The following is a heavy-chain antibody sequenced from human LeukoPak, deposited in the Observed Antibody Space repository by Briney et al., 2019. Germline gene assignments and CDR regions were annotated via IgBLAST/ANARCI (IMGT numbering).Heavy chain of an antibody. CDR3: AREIAAAGFDAFDI. CDR1: GGSISSYY. Sequence: SETLSLTCTVSGGSISSYYWSWIRQPPGKGLDWIGYIYYSGSTNYNPSLTSRVTMSVDTSKNQFSLKLSSVTAADTAVYYCAREIAAAGFDAFDIWGQGTMVTVSS. D-gene: IGHD6-13*01. J-gene: IGHJ3*02. V-gene: IGHV4-59*12. CDR2: IYYSGST.